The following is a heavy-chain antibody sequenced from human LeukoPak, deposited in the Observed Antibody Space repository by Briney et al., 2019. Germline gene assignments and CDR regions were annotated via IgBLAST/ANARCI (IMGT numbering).Heavy chain of an antibody. Sequence: GGSLRLSCAASGFTFSSNAMSWVRQAPGKGLEWVSGITVSGGNTYYADSVKGRFTISRDNSKNTLYLQMNSQRAEDTAVYYCAKRSWYFYYMDVWGKGTTVTVSS. J-gene: IGHJ6*03. CDR2: ITVSGGNT. CDR3: AKRSWYFYYMDV. CDR1: GFTFSSNA. V-gene: IGHV3-23*01. D-gene: IGHD1-26*01.